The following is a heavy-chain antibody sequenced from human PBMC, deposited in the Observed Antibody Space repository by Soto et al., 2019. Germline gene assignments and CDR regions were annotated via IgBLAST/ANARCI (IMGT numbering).Heavy chain of an antibody. D-gene: IGHD3-10*01. V-gene: IGHV3-30*18. CDR2: ISYDGSNK. CDR3: ANSGASPWGWFGGTHYFDY. Sequence: QVQLVESGGGVVQPGRSLRLSCAASGFTFSSYGMHWVRQAPGKGLEWVAVISYDGSNKYYADSVKGRFTISRDNSKNTLYLQMNSLRAEDTAVYYCANSGASPWGWFGGTHYFDYWGQGTLVTVSS. J-gene: IGHJ4*02. CDR1: GFTFSSYG.